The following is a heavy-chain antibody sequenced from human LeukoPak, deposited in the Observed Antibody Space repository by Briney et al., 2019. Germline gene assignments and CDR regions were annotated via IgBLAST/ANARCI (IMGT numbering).Heavy chain of an antibody. Sequence: ASVKVSCKASGYTFTDYYIHWVRQAPGQGLEWVGWINPNTVGTNYAQNLQGRVTMTRDTSINTAYMELSRLRSDDTAVYYCARDPGLLWFGELNWFDPWGQGTLVTVSS. CDR1: GYTFTDYY. V-gene: IGHV1-2*02. CDR2: INPNTVGT. D-gene: IGHD3-10*01. J-gene: IGHJ5*02. CDR3: ARDPGLLWFGELNWFDP.